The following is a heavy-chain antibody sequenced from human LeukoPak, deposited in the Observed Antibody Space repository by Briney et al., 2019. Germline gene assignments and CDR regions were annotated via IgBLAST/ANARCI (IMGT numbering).Heavy chain of an antibody. J-gene: IGHJ5*02. CDR2: IYYSVCT. V-gene: IGHV4-39*01. CDR1: GDYISSSSYY. D-gene: IGHD3-9*01. CDR3: ARHGRYYDILTGYYYWFDP. Sequence: SETLSHTSTVPGDYISSSSYYWGWISQPPGKGLEWIGSIYYSVCTDYNPSLKSRVTKAVDESKNQFSLKLSSVTAADTDVYYCARHGRYYDILTGYYYWFDPWGKGTLVTVYS.